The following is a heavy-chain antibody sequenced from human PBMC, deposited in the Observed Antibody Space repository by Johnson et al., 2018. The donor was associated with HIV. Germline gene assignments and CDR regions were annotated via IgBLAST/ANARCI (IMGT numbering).Heavy chain of an antibody. V-gene: IGHV3-13*01. CDR3: ARALGATYAFDI. D-gene: IGHD1-26*01. J-gene: IGHJ3*02. Sequence: VRLVESGGGLVQPGGSLRLSCAASGFTFSSYDMHWVRQATGKGLEWVSAIGTAGDTYYPGSVKGRFTISRENAKNSLYLQMNSLRAGDTAVYYCARALGATYAFDIWGQGTMVTVSS. CDR1: GFTFSSYD. CDR2: IGTAGDT.